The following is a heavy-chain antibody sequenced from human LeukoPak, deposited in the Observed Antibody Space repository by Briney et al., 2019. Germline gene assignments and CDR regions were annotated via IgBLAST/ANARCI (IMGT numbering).Heavy chain of an antibody. CDR2: INNDGSDR. CDR1: GFSFSNYV. Sequence: GGSLRLSCAASGFSFSNYVMQWVRQAPGKGLVWVSRINNDGSDRRYADSVKGRFTISRDNAKNTLSLQMSSLRAEDMAVYYCVRDRDGYNYWGQGTLVTVSS. J-gene: IGHJ4*02. CDR3: VRDRDGYNY. V-gene: IGHV3-74*01. D-gene: IGHD5-24*01.